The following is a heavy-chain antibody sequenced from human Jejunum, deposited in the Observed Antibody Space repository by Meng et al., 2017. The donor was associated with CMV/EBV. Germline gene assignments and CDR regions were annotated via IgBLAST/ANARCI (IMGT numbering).Heavy chain of an antibody. Sequence: FSDYGFHWVRQAPGKGLEWVAFIRFDGTNKFFIDSVTGRFSLSRDNSKNSVYLQMNSLGPDDTAVYYCAKDSYGERKFWSGYYADHWGQGTMVTVSS. D-gene: IGHD3-3*01. J-gene: IGHJ4*02. CDR1: FSDYG. CDR3: AKDSYGERKFWSGYYADH. V-gene: IGHV3-30*02. CDR2: IRFDGTNK.